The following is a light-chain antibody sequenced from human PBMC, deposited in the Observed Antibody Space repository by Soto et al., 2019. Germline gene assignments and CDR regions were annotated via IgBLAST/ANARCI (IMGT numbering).Light chain of an antibody. CDR1: QSVSSSY. V-gene: IGKV3-20*01. CDR2: GAS. J-gene: IGKJ4*01. CDR3: QQYDNSPLT. Sequence: EIVLTLSPGTLSLSPGEGATLSCRASQSVSSSYLAWYQQKPGQAPMXXIYGASNRATGIADRFSGSGSGTDFTLTISRLEPEDFAVYYCQQYDNSPLTFGGGTKVDIK.